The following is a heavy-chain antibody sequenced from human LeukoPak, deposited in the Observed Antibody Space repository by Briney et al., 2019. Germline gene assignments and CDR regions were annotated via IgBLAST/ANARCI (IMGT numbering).Heavy chain of an antibody. CDR3: ARENVETATITLYYFDY. J-gene: IGHJ4*02. D-gene: IGHD5-24*01. CDR1: GFTFSSYW. V-gene: IGHV3-74*01. Sequence: GGSLRLSCAASGFTFSSYWMNWVRQAPGKGLVWVSRIASDGSSTTYADSVKGRLSISRDNAKNTLYLQMNSLRAEDTAVYYCARENVETATITLYYFDYWGQGTLVTVSS. CDR2: IASDGSST.